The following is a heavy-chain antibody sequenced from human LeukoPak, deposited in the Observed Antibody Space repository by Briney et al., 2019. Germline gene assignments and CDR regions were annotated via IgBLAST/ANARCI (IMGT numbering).Heavy chain of an antibody. V-gene: IGHV3-23*01. CDR2: ISGSGGDT. CDR3: ARGSSFSNF. CDR1: GFTFSDYG. Sequence: GGSLRLSCAASGFTFSDYGMSWVRQAPGKGLEWVSGISGSGGDTYYADSVKGRFTITRDNSKNTLYLQMNSLRVEDTGLYYCARGSSFSNFWGQGTLVTVSS. D-gene: IGHD6-6*01. J-gene: IGHJ4*02.